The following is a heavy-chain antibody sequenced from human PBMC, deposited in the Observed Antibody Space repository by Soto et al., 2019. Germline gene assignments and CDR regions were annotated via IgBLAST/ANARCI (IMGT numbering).Heavy chain of an antibody. Sequence: SETLSLTCTVSGGSISSSSYYWGWIRQPPGKGLEWIGSIYYSGSTYYNPSLKSRITISISTSKNQFSLKLTSVTAADTAVYYCAREGGDGIDYWGQGTLVTVSS. V-gene: IGHV4-39*07. CDR2: IYYSGST. J-gene: IGHJ4*02. CDR1: GGSISSSSYY. D-gene: IGHD3-16*01. CDR3: AREGGDGIDY.